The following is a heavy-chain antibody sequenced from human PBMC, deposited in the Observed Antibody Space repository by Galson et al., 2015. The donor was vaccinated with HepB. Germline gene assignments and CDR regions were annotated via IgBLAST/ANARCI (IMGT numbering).Heavy chain of an antibody. CDR2: INTNTGNP. CDR1: GYTFTSYA. J-gene: IGHJ3*02. V-gene: IGHV7-4-1*02. Sequence: QSGAEVKKPGESLRISCKASGYTFTSYAMNWVRQAPGQGLEWMGWINTNTGNPTYAQGFTGRFVFSLDTSVSTAYLQISSLKAEDTAVYYCASPLVVPAATDDAFDIWGQGTMVTVSS. CDR3: ASPLVVPAATDDAFDI. D-gene: IGHD2-2*01.